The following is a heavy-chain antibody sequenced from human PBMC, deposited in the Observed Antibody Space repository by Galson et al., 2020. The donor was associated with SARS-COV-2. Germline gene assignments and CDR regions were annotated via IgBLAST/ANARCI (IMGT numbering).Heavy chain of an antibody. CDR2: ISYDGSNK. V-gene: IGHV3-30*04. D-gene: IGHD3-16*01. J-gene: IGHJ3*02. CDR3: ARDWAPDAFDI. CDR1: GFTFSSYA. Sequence: QAGGSLRLSCAASGFTFSSYAMHWVRQAPGKGLEWVAVISYDGSNKYYADSVKGRFTISRDNSKNTLYLQMNSLRAEDTAVYYCARDWAPDAFDIWGQGTMVTVSS.